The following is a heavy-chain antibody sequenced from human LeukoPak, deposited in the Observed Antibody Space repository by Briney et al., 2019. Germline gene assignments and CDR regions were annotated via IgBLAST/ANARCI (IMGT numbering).Heavy chain of an antibody. CDR3: ARADFGYYYDSSGYDY. D-gene: IGHD3-22*01. J-gene: IGHJ4*02. V-gene: IGHV3-48*04. CDR2: ISSSSTI. Sequence: GGSLRLSCAASGFTFSSYSMNWVRQAPGKGLEWVSYISSSSTIYYADSVKGRFTISRDNAKNSLYLQMNSLRAEDTAVYYCARADFGYYYDSSGYDYWGQGTLVTVSS. CDR1: GFTFSSYS.